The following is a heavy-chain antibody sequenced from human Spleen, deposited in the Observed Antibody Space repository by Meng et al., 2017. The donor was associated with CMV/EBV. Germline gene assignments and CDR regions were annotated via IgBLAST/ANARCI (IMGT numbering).Heavy chain of an antibody. D-gene: IGHD2-2*01. CDR3: ASPEEDIVVVPAALDY. Sequence: GESLKISCAASGFSFSSYGMHWVRQAPGKGLEWVAVISYDGSNKYYADSVKGRFTISRDNSKNTLYLQMNSLRAEDTAVYYCASPEEDIVVVPAALDYWGQGTLVTVSS. CDR1: GFSFSSYG. V-gene: IGHV3-30*19. J-gene: IGHJ4*02. CDR2: ISYDGSNK.